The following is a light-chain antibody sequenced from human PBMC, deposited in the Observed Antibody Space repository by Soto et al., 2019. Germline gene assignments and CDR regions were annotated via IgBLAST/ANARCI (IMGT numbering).Light chain of an antibody. CDR1: TSDIDNYDS. CDR3: SLYTLNGSLS. Sequence: QSALTQPPSVSGSPGQSVTISCTGTTSDIDNYDSVSWYQQAPGTAPKLIIYDVNNRPSGAPDRFSGSTSGNTASLTISRLQAEDETDYFGSLYTLNGSLSFGPGTKLTVL. V-gene: IGLV2-18*01. CDR2: DVN. J-gene: IGLJ1*01.